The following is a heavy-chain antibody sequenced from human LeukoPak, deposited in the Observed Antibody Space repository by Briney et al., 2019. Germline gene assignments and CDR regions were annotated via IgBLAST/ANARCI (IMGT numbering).Heavy chain of an antibody. V-gene: IGHV3-23*01. CDR2: ISGSGGST. Sequence: GGSLRLSCAASGFTFSSYAMSWVRQAPGKGLEWVSAISGSGGSTYYADSVKGRFTISRDNSKNTLHLQMNSLRAEDTAVYYCAKDYWLLFDSSSWYPFDYWGQGTLVTVSS. CDR3: AKDYWLLFDSSSWYPFDY. CDR1: GFTFSSYA. J-gene: IGHJ4*02. D-gene: IGHD6-13*01.